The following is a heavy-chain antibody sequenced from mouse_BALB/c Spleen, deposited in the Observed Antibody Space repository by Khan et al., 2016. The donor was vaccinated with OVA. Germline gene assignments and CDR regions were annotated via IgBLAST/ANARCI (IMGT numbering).Heavy chain of an antibody. J-gene: IGHJ4*01. CDR2: IWGDGST. D-gene: IGHD2-10*01. Sequence: QVQLKQSGPGLVAPSQSLSITCTVSGFSLTGYGVNWVRQPPGKGLEWLGMIWGDGSTDYNSALKSRLNLSKDNSKSQVFLKMNSLQTDDTAMYYDARAYYGNYREAMEYWGQGTTVTVSS. CDR3: ARAYYGNYREAMEY. CDR1: GFSLTGYG. V-gene: IGHV2-6-7*01.